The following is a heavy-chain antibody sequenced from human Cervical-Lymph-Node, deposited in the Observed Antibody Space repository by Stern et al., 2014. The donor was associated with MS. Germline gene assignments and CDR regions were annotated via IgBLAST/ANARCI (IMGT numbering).Heavy chain of an antibody. CDR3: ARAGPYDYIWGNFRHRAFYFDS. V-gene: IGHV4-59*01. CDR1: SGFIGNNY. J-gene: IGHJ4*02. D-gene: IGHD3-16*02. CDR2: LHYRGST. Sequence: QVQLVESGPGLVKPSETLSLMCSVSSGFIGNNYWSWIRQPPGKGLEWIGHLHYRGSTYYNPSLKSRVTISLDTSKNQLSLRLSSVTAAYTAVYYCARAGPYDYIWGNFRHRAFYFDSWGQGALVTVSS.